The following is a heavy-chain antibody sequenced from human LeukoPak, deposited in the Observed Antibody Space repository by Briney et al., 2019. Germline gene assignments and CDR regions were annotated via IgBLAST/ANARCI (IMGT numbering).Heavy chain of an antibody. Sequence: PSETLSLTCSVSGGSISSSRSYWGWIRQTPGKGLEWVGSIYYSGDTYYNPSFKSRVTISVDKSKNQFSLKLSSVTAADTAVYYCASKVGAPGYWGQGTLVTVSS. V-gene: IGHV4-39*07. J-gene: IGHJ4*02. CDR1: GGSISSSRSY. CDR2: IYYSGDT. D-gene: IGHD1-26*01. CDR3: ASKVGAPGY.